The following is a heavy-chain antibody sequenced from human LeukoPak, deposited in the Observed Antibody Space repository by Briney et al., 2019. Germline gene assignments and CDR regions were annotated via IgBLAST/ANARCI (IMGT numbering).Heavy chain of an antibody. V-gene: IGHV3-53*04. Sequence: GGSLRLSCAASGFTFSSYAMSWVRQAPGKGLEWVSVIYSGGSTYYADSVKGRFTISRHNSKNTLYLQMNSLRAEDTAVYYCASITMVRGVIISFDYWGQGTLVTVSS. CDR3: ASITMVRGVIISFDY. CDR2: IYSGGST. J-gene: IGHJ4*02. CDR1: GFTFSSYA. D-gene: IGHD3-10*01.